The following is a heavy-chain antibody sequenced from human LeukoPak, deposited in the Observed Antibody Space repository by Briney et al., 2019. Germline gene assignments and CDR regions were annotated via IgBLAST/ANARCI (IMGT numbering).Heavy chain of an antibody. CDR2: ISYDGSNR. Sequence: PGGSLRLSCAASGFTFSSYAMHWVRQAPGKGLEWVAVISYDGSNRYYADSVKGRFTISRDNSKNTLYLQMNSLRAEDTAVYYCARDDSSASCYDYWGQGTLVTVSS. V-gene: IGHV3-30-3*01. CDR1: GFTFSSYA. CDR3: ARDDSSASCYDY. D-gene: IGHD2-2*01. J-gene: IGHJ4*02.